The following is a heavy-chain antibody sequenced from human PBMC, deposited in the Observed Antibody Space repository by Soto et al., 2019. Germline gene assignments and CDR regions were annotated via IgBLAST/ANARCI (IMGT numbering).Heavy chain of an antibody. CDR2: IYYSGNT. V-gene: IGHV4-30-2*06. CDR1: GCAISGGVVS. CDR3: ARATFIRKGYYDATDYYCFDY. D-gene: IGHD3-22*01. Sequence: SETISLTSGFSGCAISGGVVSWRWIRQSPGKGLELIGYIYYSGNTYYPPSLKSRVTISVDRSKNEFSLRLSSVTAADTAVYYCARATFIRKGYYDATDYYCFDYCGQGTLV. J-gene: IGHJ4*02.